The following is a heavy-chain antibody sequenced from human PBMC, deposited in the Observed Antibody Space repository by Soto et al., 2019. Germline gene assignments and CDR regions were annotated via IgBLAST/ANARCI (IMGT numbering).Heavy chain of an antibody. D-gene: IGHD3-22*01. CDR1: GYTFTYRY. Sequence: QMQLVQSGAEVKKTGSSVKVSCKASGYTFTYRYLHWVRQAPGQALEWMGWITPFNGNTNYAQKFQDRVTITRDRSISTAYMELSSLRSEDTAMYYCASPSYDSDGYYSDSAFAIWGQGTMVTVSS. J-gene: IGHJ3*02. V-gene: IGHV1-45*02. CDR3: ASPSYDSDGYYSDSAFAI. CDR2: ITPFNGNT.